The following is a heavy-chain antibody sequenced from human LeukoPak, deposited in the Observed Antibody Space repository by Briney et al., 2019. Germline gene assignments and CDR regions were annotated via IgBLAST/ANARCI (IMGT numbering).Heavy chain of an antibody. J-gene: IGHJ3*02. Sequence: GSLRLSCAASGFTFSSYAMHWVRQAPGKGLEYVSAISSNGGSTYYANSVKGRFTISRDNSKNTLYLQMGSLRAEDMAVYHCARVGDSRGDAFDIWGQGTMVTVSS. CDR3: ARVGDSRGDAFDI. D-gene: IGHD3-10*01. V-gene: IGHV3-64*01. CDR1: GFTFSSYA. CDR2: ISSNGGST.